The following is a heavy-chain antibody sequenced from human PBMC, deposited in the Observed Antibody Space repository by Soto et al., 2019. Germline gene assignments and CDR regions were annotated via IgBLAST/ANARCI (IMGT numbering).Heavy chain of an antibody. D-gene: IGHD3-3*01. Sequence: GYLTLSCEASGCPFSIYAISCVRQAPGKGLECVSTISGSGGTTYYADSVKGRFTISRDNSKNTLYLQMNSLRAEDTAVYYCAKVRSTTIFDVVSLFDYWGQGTLVTVSS. J-gene: IGHJ4*02. CDR3: AKVRSTTIFDVVSLFDY. CDR2: ISGSGGTT. CDR1: GCPFSIYA. V-gene: IGHV3-23*01.